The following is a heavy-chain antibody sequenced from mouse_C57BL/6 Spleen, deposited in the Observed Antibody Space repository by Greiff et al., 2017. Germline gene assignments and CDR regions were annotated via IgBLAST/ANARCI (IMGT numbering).Heavy chain of an antibody. V-gene: IGHV5-9*01. Sequence: EVQLVESGGGLVKPGGSLKLSCAASGFTFSSYTMSWVRQTPEQRLEWVATISGGGGNTYYPDSVKGRFTISRDNAKNTLYLQMSSLRAEDTALYDCARRGGSSLYWYFDVWGTGTTVTVSS. CDR1: GFTFSSYT. CDR2: ISGGGGNT. CDR3: ARRGGSSLYWYFDV. J-gene: IGHJ1*03. D-gene: IGHD1-1*01.